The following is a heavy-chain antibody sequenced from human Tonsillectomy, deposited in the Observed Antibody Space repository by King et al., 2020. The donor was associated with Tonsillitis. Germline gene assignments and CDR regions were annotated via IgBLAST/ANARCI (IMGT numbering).Heavy chain of an antibody. V-gene: IGHV3-33*08. J-gene: IGHJ6*03. D-gene: IGHD4-11*01. CDR2: IWFDGSNK. CDR1: GFTFREYG. Sequence: QVQLVEAGGEVVQPGGSLRLSCASSGFTFREYGIHCVRQDPGQGLVGWVDIWFDGSNKDYTDSVKGRFTISRDNSKDTLFLQMNSLRAEDTAVYYCARDRNSNPSYYFYFIDVWGKGTTVTVSS. CDR3: ARDRNSNPSYYFYFIDV.